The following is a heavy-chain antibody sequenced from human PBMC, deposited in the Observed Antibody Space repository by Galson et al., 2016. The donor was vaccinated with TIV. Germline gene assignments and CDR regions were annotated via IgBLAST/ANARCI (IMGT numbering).Heavy chain of an antibody. D-gene: IGHD2-21*01. J-gene: IGHJ4*02. CDR1: GFSFSTTA. CDR2: ISGRNDGT. CDR3: ARPVQGVGVSRCFDS. V-gene: IGHV3-23*01. Sequence: SLRLSCAASGFSFSTTAMYWVRQAPGKGLEWVASISGRNDGTYFGDSVKGRFAISRDNSKNTVYLQMNNLRAEDTAVYYCARPVQGVGVSRCFDSWGQGTLVTVSS.